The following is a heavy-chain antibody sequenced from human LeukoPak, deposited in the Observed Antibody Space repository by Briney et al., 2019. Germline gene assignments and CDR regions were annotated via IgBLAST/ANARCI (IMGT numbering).Heavy chain of an antibody. CDR1: GFTFSSYS. D-gene: IGHD3-10*01. CDR3: ARESPDYYGSGTPDDDAFDI. V-gene: IGHV3-21*01. Sequence: GGSLRLSCAASGFTFSSYSMNWVRQAPGKGLEWVSSISSSSSYIYYADSVKGRFTISRDNAKNSLYLQMNSLRAEDTAVYYCARESPDYYGSGTPDDDAFDIWGQGTMVTVSS. CDR2: ISSSSSYI. J-gene: IGHJ3*02.